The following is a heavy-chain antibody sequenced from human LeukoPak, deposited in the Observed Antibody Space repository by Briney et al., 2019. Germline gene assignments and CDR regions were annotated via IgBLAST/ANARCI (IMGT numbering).Heavy chain of an antibody. CDR3: ARVGSSWPHYYFDS. V-gene: IGHV4-4*02. CDR1: GGSISSSNW. CDR2: INHSGST. D-gene: IGHD6-13*01. J-gene: IGHJ4*02. Sequence: SGTLSLTCAVSGGSISSSNWWSWVRQPPGKGLEWIGEINHSGSTNYNPSLKSRVTISVDTSKNQFSLKLSSVTAADTAVYYCARVGSSWPHYYFDSWGRGTLVTVSS.